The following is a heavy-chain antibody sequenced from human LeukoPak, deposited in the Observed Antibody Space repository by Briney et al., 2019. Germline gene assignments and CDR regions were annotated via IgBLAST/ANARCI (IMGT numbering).Heavy chain of an antibody. CDR1: GGSISSYY. CDR3: ARSYDSSGYYRPYNWFDP. V-gene: IGHV4-59*01. D-gene: IGHD3-22*01. Sequence: PSETLSLTCTVSGGSISSYYWSWIRQPPGKGLEWIGYIYYSGSTNYNPSLKSRVTISVDTSKNQFSLKLSSVTAADTAVYYRARSYDSSGYYRPYNWFDPWGQGTLVTVSS. J-gene: IGHJ5*02. CDR2: IYYSGST.